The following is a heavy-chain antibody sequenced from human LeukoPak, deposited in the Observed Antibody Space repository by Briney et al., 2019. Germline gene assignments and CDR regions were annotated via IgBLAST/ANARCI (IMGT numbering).Heavy chain of an antibody. CDR1: GGSISSYY. Sequence: SETLSLTCTVSGGSISSYYWSWIRQPPGKGLEWIGYIYYSGSTNYNPSLKSRVTISVDTSKNQFSLKLSSVTAADTAVYYCAKNNWGNGYFDYWGQGTLVTVSS. V-gene: IGHV4-59*08. CDR2: IYYSGST. D-gene: IGHD7-27*01. J-gene: IGHJ4*02. CDR3: AKNNWGNGYFDY.